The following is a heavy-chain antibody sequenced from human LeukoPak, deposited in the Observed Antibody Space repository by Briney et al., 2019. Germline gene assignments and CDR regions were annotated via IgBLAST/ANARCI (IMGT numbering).Heavy chain of an antibody. Sequence: SETLSLTCTVSGGSITITNYYWGWIRQPPGKGLEWVGNIYYDGSTYYNPSLKSRVTISVDTSRNQFSLKLSSVTAADTAVYYCARDRRCSGGSCYKAMFDPWGQGTLVTVSS. J-gene: IGHJ5*02. CDR2: IYYDGST. CDR3: ARDRRCSGGSCYKAMFDP. V-gene: IGHV4-39*07. D-gene: IGHD2-15*01. CDR1: GGSITITNYY.